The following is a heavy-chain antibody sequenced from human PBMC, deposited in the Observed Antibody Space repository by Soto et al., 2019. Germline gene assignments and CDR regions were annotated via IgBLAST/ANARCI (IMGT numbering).Heavy chain of an antibody. J-gene: IGHJ5*02. V-gene: IGHV4-39*01. CDR1: GDSISDTRYY. D-gene: IGHD4-17*01. CDR2: ISHDGHA. Sequence: SETLSLTCSVLGDSISDTRYYWGWIRQSPEKGLEWIGSISHDGHAYYNPSLKSRVTIFADTSRNQFSLKMKSVTVADTALYFCARQVYGDYLGGNWFDPWGQGALVTVSS. CDR3: ARQVYGDYLGGNWFDP.